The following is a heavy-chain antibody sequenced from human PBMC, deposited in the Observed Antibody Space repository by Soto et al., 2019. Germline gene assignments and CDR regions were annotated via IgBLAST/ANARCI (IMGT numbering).Heavy chain of an antibody. Sequence: QLQLQESGSGLVKPLQTLSLTCAVSGGSISSGGYSWSWIRQPPGKVLEWIGYIYHSGSTYYNPSLKSRVTISVDRSKNQFSLKLSSVTAADTAVYYCARAPTSHPRGWFDPWGQGTLVTVSS. V-gene: IGHV4-30-2*01. CDR1: GGSISSGGYS. CDR2: IYHSGST. J-gene: IGHJ5*02. CDR3: ARAPTSHPRGWFDP. D-gene: IGHD2-2*01.